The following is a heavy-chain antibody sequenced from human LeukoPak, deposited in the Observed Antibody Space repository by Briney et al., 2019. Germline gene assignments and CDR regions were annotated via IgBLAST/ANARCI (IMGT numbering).Heavy chain of an antibody. J-gene: IGHJ4*02. CDR3: ARGYYGDYPLDY. CDR1: GGSFSGYY. CDR2: INHSGST. Sequence: SETLSLTCAVYGGSFSGYYWSWIRQPPGKGLEWIGEINHSGSTNYNPSLKSRVTMSVDTSKNQFSLKLSSVTAADTAVYYCARGYYGDYPLDYWGQGTLVTVSS. D-gene: IGHD4-17*01. V-gene: IGHV4-34*01.